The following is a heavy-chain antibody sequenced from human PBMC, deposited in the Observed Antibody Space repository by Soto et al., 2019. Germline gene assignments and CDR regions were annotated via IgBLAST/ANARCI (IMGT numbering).Heavy chain of an antibody. CDR3: ARDGKVAGTPLDY. V-gene: IGHV4-59*01. CDR2: IYYSGST. J-gene: IGHJ4*02. Sequence: QVQLQESGPGLVKPSETLSLTGTVSGGSISSYYWSWIRQPPGKGLEWIGYIYYSGSTNYNPSLKSRVTISVDTSKNQFSLKLSSVTAADTAVYYCARDGKVAGTPLDYWGQGTLVTVSS. CDR1: GGSISSYY. D-gene: IGHD6-19*01.